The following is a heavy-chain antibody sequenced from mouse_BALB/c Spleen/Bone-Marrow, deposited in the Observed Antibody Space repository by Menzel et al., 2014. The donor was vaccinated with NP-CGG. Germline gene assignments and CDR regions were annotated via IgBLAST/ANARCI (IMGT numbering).Heavy chain of an antibody. V-gene: IGHV5-6-5*01. D-gene: IGHD1-1*01. CDR2: ISRGGST. Sequence: DVKLVESGGGLVKPGGSLKLSCAASGFTFSSYAMSWVRQTPEERLEWVASISRGGSTYYPDSVKGRFTISRDNARNILYLQMSSLRSEDTAMYYCARGHTYGSSYWYFDVWGAGTTVTVSS. CDR1: GFTFSSYA. CDR3: ARGHTYGSSYWYFDV. J-gene: IGHJ1*01.